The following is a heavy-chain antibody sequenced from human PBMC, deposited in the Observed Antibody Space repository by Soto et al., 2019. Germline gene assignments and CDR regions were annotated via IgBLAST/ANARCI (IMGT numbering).Heavy chain of an antibody. CDR1: GGSISSYY. V-gene: IGHV4-59*01. Sequence: SETLSLTCTVSGGSISSYYWSWIRQPPGKGLEWIGYIYYSGSTNYNPSLKSRVTISVDTPKNQFSLKLSSVPAADTAVYYCARDRIAHDALDIGAKGTIVTVSS. D-gene: IGHD2-15*01. CDR3: ARDRIAHDALDI. CDR2: IYYSGST. J-gene: IGHJ3*02.